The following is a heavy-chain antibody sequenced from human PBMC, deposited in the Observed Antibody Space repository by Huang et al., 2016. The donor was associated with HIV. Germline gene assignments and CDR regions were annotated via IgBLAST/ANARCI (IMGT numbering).Heavy chain of an antibody. CDR1: GGSFSDYF. CDR3: ARPKMTATPSDSSWSYFDF. V-gene: IGHV4-34*01. D-gene: IGHD3-10*01. Sequence: QVRLEQWGPNLLKHSDTLSLKCAVYGGSFSDYFWTWIRQSPVKGLEWIGEVNPRGSATHNPSLRSRVSMSVDSSKSQFYLNLTSVTAADTAVYFCARPKMTATPSDSSWSYFDFWGRGTPVTVSS. J-gene: IGHJ4*02. CDR2: VNPRGSA.